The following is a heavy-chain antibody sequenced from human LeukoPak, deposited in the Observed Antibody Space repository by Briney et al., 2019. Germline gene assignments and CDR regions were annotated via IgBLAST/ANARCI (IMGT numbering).Heavy chain of an antibody. CDR1: GGTFSSYA. J-gene: IGHJ6*02. Sequence: ASVKVSCKASGGTFSSYAISWVRQAPGQGLEWMGRIIPILGIANYAQKFQGRVTITADKSTSTAYMELSSLRSEDTAVYYCARSQNYCSGGSCYRYGMDVWGQGTTVTVSS. CDR2: IIPILGIA. CDR3: ARSQNYCSGGSCYRYGMDV. V-gene: IGHV1-69*04. D-gene: IGHD2-15*01.